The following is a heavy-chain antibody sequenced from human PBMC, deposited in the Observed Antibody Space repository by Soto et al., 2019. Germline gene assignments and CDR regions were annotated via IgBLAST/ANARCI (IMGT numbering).Heavy chain of an antibody. Sequence: GGSLRLSCAASGFTFSSYAMSWVRQAPGKGLEWVSAISGSGGSTYYADSVKGRFTISRDNSKNTLYLQMNSLRAEDTAVYYFAKSSAAGTLRESHYYFDYWGQGTLVTVSS. CDR2: ISGSGGST. D-gene: IGHD6-19*01. V-gene: IGHV3-23*01. CDR1: GFTFSSYA. CDR3: AKSSAAGTLRESHYYFDY. J-gene: IGHJ4*02.